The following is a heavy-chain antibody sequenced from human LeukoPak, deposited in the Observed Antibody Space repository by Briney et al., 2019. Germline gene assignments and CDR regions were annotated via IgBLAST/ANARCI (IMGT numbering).Heavy chain of an antibody. V-gene: IGHV3-13*05. CDR3: ARGPPRGKYYYIDV. Sequence: GGSLRLSCAASGFTFRSFDMHWVRQPIGQGLEWVSNIGAASEPYYPGSVEGRFTLSRDNAKNSLYLQINSLTAGDTAVYYCARGPPRGKYYYIDVWGKGTTVTVSS. D-gene: IGHD1-1*01. CDR2: IGAASEP. J-gene: IGHJ6*03. CDR1: GFTFRSFD.